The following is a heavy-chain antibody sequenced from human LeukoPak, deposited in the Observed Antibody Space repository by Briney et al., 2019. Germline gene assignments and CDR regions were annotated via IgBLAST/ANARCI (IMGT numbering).Heavy chain of an antibody. Sequence: GGSLRLSCAATGFTFCNFAMHWVRQAPGKGLEWVAGISYDAGKTYYADSVRGRFTISRDTSKNTLYLQMNGLRAEDTAVYYCARDSGRSATYLNYWGQGTLVTVSS. CDR3: ARDSGRSATYLNY. CDR1: GFTFCNFA. J-gene: IGHJ4*02. D-gene: IGHD3-10*01. V-gene: IGHV3-30*04. CDR2: ISYDAGKT.